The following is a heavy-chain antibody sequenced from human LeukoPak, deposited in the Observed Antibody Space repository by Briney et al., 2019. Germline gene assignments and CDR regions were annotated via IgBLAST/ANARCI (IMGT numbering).Heavy chain of an antibody. J-gene: IGHJ6*03. CDR2: IYYSGST. CDR3: TAVAGKQNYYYYMDV. D-gene: IGHD6-19*01. Sequence: SETLSLTCAVSGGSISSGGYSWSWIRQPPGKGLEWIGYIYYSGSTYYNPSLKSRVTISVDTSKNQFSLKLSSVTAADTAVYYCTAVAGKQNYYYYMDVWGKGTTVTVSS. V-gene: IGHV4-30-4*07. CDR1: GGSISSGGYS.